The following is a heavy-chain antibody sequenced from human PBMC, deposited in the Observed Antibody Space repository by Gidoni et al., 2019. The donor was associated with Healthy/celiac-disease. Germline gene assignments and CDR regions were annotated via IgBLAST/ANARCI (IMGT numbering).Heavy chain of an antibody. CDR1: GYSFTSYW. J-gene: IGHJ1*01. V-gene: IGHV5-51*01. CDR3: ARVYSSGWSSAEYFQH. Sequence: EVQLVQSGAEVKKPGESLKISCKGSGYSFTSYWIGWVRQMPGKGLEWMGIIYPGDSDTRYSPSFQGQVTISADKSISTAYLQWSSLKASDTAMYYCARVYSSGWSSAEYFQHWGQGTLVTVSS. CDR2: IYPGDSDT. D-gene: IGHD6-19*01.